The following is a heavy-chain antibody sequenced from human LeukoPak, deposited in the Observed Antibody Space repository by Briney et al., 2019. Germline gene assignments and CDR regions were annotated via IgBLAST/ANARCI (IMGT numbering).Heavy chain of an antibody. Sequence: ASVKVSCKASEYTFTDYAINWVRQAPGQRLEWMGWINAGNGNTKYSQKFQGRVTITRDTSASTAYMELSSLRSEDTAVYYCARGTTVTLSAFDIWGQGTMVTVSS. CDR3: ARGTTVTLSAFDI. CDR1: EYTFTDYA. J-gene: IGHJ3*02. V-gene: IGHV1-3*01. CDR2: INAGNGNT. D-gene: IGHD4-17*01.